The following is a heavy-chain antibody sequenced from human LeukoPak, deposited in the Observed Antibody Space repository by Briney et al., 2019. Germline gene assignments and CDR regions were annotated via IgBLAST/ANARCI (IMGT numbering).Heavy chain of an antibody. V-gene: IGHV4-39*07. J-gene: IGHJ5*02. CDR1: GGSISSXSYX. CDR2: IYYSGST. CDR3: VRDRTGYCSGGSCYWFDP. Sequence: XVSGGSISSXSYXXGWIRQPPGXXXXWXGSIYYSGSTYYNPSLKSRVTISVDTSKNQFSLKLSSVTAADTAVYYCVRDRTGYCSGGSCYWFDPWGQGTLVTVSS. D-gene: IGHD2-15*01.